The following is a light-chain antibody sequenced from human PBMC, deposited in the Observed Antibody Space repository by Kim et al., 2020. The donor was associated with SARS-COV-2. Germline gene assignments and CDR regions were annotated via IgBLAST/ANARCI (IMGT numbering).Light chain of an antibody. V-gene: IGKV1-39*01. Sequence: ASIGDRVTITCRASQSISSYLNWYQQKPGKAPKLLIYAASSLQSGVPSRFSGSGSGTDFTLTISSLQPEDFATYYCQQSYSTPPYSFGQGTKLEI. CDR3: QQSYSTPPYS. CDR2: AAS. J-gene: IGKJ2*03. CDR1: QSISSY.